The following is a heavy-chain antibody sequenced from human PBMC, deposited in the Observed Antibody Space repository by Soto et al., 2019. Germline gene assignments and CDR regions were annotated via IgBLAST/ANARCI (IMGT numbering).Heavy chain of an antibody. Sequence: SSVKVSCKASGGTFSSYAISWVRQAPGQGLEWMGGIIPIFGTANYAQKFQGRVTITADESTSTAYMELSSLRSEDTAVYYCALMDLPGDDVLRYYYHYGMDVWGQGTTVTVSS. CDR2: IIPIFGTA. V-gene: IGHV1-69*13. CDR1: GGTFSSYA. D-gene: IGHD4-17*01. CDR3: ALMDLPGDDVLRYYYHYGMDV. J-gene: IGHJ6*02.